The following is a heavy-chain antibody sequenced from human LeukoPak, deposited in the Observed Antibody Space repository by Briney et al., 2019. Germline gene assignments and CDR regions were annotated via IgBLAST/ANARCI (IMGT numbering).Heavy chain of an antibody. CDR1: GFTFSAYW. CDR3: ARGGFGYVYFDY. D-gene: IGHD3-16*01. Sequence: PGGSLRLSCVASGFTFSAYWMRWVRQAPGKGLEWVAHIKQDGSEKYSVDSVKGRFTISRDNAKNSLYLQMNRLRAEDTAVYYCARGGFGYVYFDYWGQGTLVTVSS. CDR2: IKQDGSEK. J-gene: IGHJ4*02. V-gene: IGHV3-7*01.